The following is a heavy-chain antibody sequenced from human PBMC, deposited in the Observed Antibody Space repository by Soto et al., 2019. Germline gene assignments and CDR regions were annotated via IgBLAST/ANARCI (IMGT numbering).Heavy chain of an antibody. J-gene: IGHJ3*02. CDR2: ISSSSTTI. V-gene: IGHV3-48*02. D-gene: IGHD6-6*01. CDR3: ARPVPRHDAFDI. Sequence: GSLRLSCAASGFTFSAYSMNWVRQAPGKGLEWVSYISSSSTTIYYADSVKGRFTISRDNAKNSLYLQMSSLRDEDTAVYFCARPVPRHDAFDIWGQGTMVTVSS. CDR1: GFTFSAYS.